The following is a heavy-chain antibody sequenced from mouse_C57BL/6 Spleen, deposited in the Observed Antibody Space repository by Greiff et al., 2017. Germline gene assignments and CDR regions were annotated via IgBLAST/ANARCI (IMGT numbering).Heavy chain of an antibody. Sequence: VQLQQSGPVLVKPGPSVKISCKASGFTFTDYYMHWVKQSHGKSLEWIGLVYPYNGGTSYNQQFKGKATLTVDTSSSTAYMELNSLTSEDSAVYYCAPLLRSPYWYFDVWGTGTTVTVSS. CDR2: VYPYNGGT. CDR3: APLLRSPYWYFDV. J-gene: IGHJ1*03. D-gene: IGHD1-1*01. CDR1: GFTFTDYY. V-gene: IGHV1-36*01.